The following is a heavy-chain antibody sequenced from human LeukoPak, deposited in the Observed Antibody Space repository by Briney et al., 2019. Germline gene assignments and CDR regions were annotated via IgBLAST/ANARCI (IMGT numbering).Heavy chain of an antibody. CDR2: IKSKTDGGTA. D-gene: IGHD3-3*01. CDR3: TTHPRDDYYFDY. V-gene: IGHV3-15*01. CDR1: GFTFNNAW. Sequence: GGSLRLSCAASGFTFNNAWMSWVRQAPGKGLEWVGRIKSKTDGGTADYAAPVKGRFTISRDDSKNTLYLQMNSLQTEDTAVYYCTTHPRDDYYFDYWGQGTLVTVSS. J-gene: IGHJ4*02.